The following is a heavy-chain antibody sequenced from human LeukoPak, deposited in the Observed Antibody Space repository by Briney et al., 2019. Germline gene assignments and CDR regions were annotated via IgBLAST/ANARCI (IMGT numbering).Heavy chain of an antibody. CDR3: ARLDYDSSGLQGGEDYYYYYYMDV. J-gene: IGHJ6*03. Sequence: PSETLSLTCTVSGYSISSGYYWGWIRQPPGKGLEWIGSIYHSGSTYYYPSLKSRVTISVDTSKNQFSLKLSSVTAADTAVYYCARLDYDSSGLQGGEDYYYYYYMDVWGKGTTVTISS. CDR2: IYHSGST. CDR1: GYSISSGYY. D-gene: IGHD3-22*01. V-gene: IGHV4-38-2*02.